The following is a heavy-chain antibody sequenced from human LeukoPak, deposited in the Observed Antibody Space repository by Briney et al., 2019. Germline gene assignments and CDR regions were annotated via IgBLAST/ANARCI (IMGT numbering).Heavy chain of an antibody. CDR2: IYYSGST. CDR1: GGSISSYY. Sequence: SETLSLTCTVSGGSISSYYWSWIRQPPGKGLEGIGYIYYSGSTNYNPSLKSRVTISVDTSKNQFSLKLSSVTAADTAVYYCARTIDPYSFDFWGQGTLVTVSS. CDR3: ARTIDPYSFDF. V-gene: IGHV4-59*08. J-gene: IGHJ4*02. D-gene: IGHD3-3*01.